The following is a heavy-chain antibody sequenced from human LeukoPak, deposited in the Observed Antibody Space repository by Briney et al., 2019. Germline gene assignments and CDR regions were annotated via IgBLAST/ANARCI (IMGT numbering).Heavy chain of an antibody. CDR1: GYTFTGYY. Sequence: GASVKVSCKASGYTFTGYYMHWVRQAPRQGLEWMGRINPNSGGTNYAQKFQGRVTMTRDTSISTAYMELSRLRSDDTAVYYCARLSESSGCLDYWGQGTLVTVSS. D-gene: IGHD6-19*01. J-gene: IGHJ4*02. CDR2: INPNSGGT. V-gene: IGHV1-2*06. CDR3: ARLSESSGCLDY.